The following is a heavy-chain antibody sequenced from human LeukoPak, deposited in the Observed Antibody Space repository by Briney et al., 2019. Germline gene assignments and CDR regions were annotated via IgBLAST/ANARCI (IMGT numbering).Heavy chain of an antibody. D-gene: IGHD2-2*01. Sequence: GGSLRLSCAASGFTFSSYSMNWVRQAPGKGLEWVSAISANGGSTFYADSVKGRFTVSRDSSKDTLYLQMNSLRAEDTAVYYCAREDETDIVVVPAASGIDYWGQGALVTVSS. CDR1: GFTFSSYS. CDR2: ISANGGST. CDR3: AREDETDIVVVPAASGIDY. J-gene: IGHJ4*02. V-gene: IGHV3-23*01.